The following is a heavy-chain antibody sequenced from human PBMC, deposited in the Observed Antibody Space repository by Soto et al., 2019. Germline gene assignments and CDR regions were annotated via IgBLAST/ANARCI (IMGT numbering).Heavy chain of an antibody. CDR3: AWNESAKIYGMDV. CDR2: ISSSSFSI. D-gene: IGHD1-1*01. V-gene: IGHV3-21*02. CDR1: GFTFSSYS. J-gene: IGHJ6*02. Sequence: EVQLVESGGGLVKPGGSLRLSCAASGFTFSSYSMNWVRQAPGKGLEWVSSISSSSFSINYADSVKGRFSISRDNAQNSLHLQMNNLRAEDTAVYYCAWNESAKIYGMDVWGQGTTVTVSS.